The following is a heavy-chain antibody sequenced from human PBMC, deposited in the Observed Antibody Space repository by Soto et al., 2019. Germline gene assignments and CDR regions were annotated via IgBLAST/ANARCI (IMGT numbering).Heavy chain of an antibody. J-gene: IGHJ6*02. Sequence: SETLSLTCTVSGGSISSGGYYWSWIRQHPGKGLEWIGYIYYSGSTYYNPSLKSRVTISVDTSKNQFSLKRSSVTAEDTAVYYGARGVGVTTAVGHYYGMDVWGQGTTVTVSS. CDR2: IYYSGST. D-gene: IGHD4-17*01. CDR1: GGSISSGGYY. CDR3: ARGVGVTTAVGHYYGMDV. V-gene: IGHV4-31*03.